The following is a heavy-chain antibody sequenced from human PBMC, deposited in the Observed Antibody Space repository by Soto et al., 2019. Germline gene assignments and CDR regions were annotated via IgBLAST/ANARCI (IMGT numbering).Heavy chain of an antibody. J-gene: IGHJ4*02. V-gene: IGHV4-59*01. CDR2: SYYSAGT. CDR3: AGSESRGVIIDY. D-gene: IGHD3-10*01. Sequence: NPSETLSLTCTVSGGSISSYFWSWIRQPPGKGLEWIGYSYYSAGTNYNPSLKSRVTISLDTSKDQFSLRLSSVTAADTAVYYCAGSESRGVIIDYWGQGTLVTVSS. CDR1: GGSISSYF.